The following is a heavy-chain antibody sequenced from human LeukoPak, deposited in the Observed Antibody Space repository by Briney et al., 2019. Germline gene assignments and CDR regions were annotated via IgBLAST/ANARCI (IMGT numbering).Heavy chain of an antibody. J-gene: IGHJ4*02. CDR1: GGSLSSGSYY. D-gene: IGHD3-22*01. CDR2: ISYSGST. Sequence: SETLSLTCTVSGGSLSSGSYYWRWIRQPPGKGLEWIGYISYSGSTNYNPSLKSRVTISVNTSKNQFSLKLSSVTAADTAVYYCARDIIVDYYFDYWGQGTLVSVSS. V-gene: IGHV4-61*01. CDR3: ARDIIVDYYFDY.